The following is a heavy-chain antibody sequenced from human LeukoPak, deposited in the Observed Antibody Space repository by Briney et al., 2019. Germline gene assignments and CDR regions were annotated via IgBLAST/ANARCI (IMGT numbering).Heavy chain of an antibody. D-gene: IGHD1-26*01. Sequence: PSQTLSLTCTVSGGSISSGNYYWSWIRQPAGKGLEWIGRTHASGRTNYNPSFKSRATISRDMSKNQFSLNLNFVTAAGTAVFYCARSGDYSDAFDVWGQGTMVTVSS. V-gene: IGHV4-61*02. J-gene: IGHJ3*01. CDR3: ARSGDYSDAFDV. CDR1: GGSISSGNYY. CDR2: THASGRT.